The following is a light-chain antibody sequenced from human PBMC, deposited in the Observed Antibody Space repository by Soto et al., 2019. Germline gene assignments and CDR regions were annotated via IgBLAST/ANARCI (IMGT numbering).Light chain of an antibody. V-gene: IGKV3-11*01. CDR2: DAS. CDR3: LQRAIWPLT. CDR1: QSVGSY. J-gene: IGKJ4*01. Sequence: EIVLTQSPATLSLSPGERATLSCRASQSVGSYLAWYQQKPGQAPRLLIYDASHRATGIPARFSGTGSGTDFTLTLSSLEPEDSAIYHCLQRAIWPLTFGGGAKVEIK.